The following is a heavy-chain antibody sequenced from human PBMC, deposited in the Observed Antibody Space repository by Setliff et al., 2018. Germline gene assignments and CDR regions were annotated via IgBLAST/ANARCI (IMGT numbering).Heavy chain of an antibody. Sequence: ASVKVSCKASVYTFTSYGVSWVRQAPGQGLEWMGWISAYNGNINYAQKYQGRVTMTTDTYTSTANMELRSLRSDDTAVYYCARDRFYNSWSGTAITAPHDDFDIWGQGTMVTVSS. CDR2: ISAYNGNI. CDR3: ARDRFYNSWSGTAITAPHDDFDI. CDR1: VYTFTSYG. J-gene: IGHJ3*02. V-gene: IGHV1-18*01. D-gene: IGHD3-3*01.